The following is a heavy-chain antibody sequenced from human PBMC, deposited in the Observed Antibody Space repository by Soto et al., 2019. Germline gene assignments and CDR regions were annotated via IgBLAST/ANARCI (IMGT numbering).Heavy chain of an antibody. CDR1: GGSISSGGYY. CDR2: IYNSGRT. V-gene: IGHV4-30-4*01. Sequence: QVQLQESCPGLVKPSQTLSLTCTVSGGSISSGGYYWSWFRQPPGKGLDWIGYIYNSGRTYYNPTLKSRVTISVDTSKNQFTLKLNSVTAADTAVYYCASEGSPAFDYWGQGTLVTVSS. CDR3: ASEGSPAFDY. J-gene: IGHJ4*02. D-gene: IGHD2-2*01.